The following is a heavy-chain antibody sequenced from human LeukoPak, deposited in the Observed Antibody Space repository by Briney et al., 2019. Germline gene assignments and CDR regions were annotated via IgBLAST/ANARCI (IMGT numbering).Heavy chain of an antibody. CDR3: TKGFISWYYFDY. CDR1: GFTFDDYA. V-gene: IGHV3-43D*03. Sequence: PGGSLRLSCAASGFTFDDYAMHWVRQAPGKGLEWVSLISWDGGRSFYADSVKGRFTISRDNSKNSLYLQMNSLRPEDTALYYCTKGFISWYYFDYWGQGTLVTVSS. J-gene: IGHJ4*02. CDR2: ISWDGGRS. D-gene: IGHD6-13*01.